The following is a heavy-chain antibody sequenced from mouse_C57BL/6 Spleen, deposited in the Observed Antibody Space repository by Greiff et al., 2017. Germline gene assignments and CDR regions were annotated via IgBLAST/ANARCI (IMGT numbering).Heavy chain of an antibody. V-gene: IGHV1-80*01. CDR1: GYAFSSYW. D-gene: IGHD2-5*01. J-gene: IGHJ4*01. CDR2: IYPGDGDT. Sequence: LQQSGASVKISCKASGYAFSSYWMNWVKQRPGKGLEWIGQIYPGDGDTNYNGKFKGKATLTADKSSSTAYMQLSSLTSEDSAVYFCARGGSNFYYYAMDYWGQGTSVTVPS. CDR3: ARGGSNFYYYAMDY.